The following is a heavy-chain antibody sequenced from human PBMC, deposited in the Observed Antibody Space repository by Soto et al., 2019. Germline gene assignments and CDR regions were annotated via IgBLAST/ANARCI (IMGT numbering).Heavy chain of an antibody. CDR3: ARAVAVPADFGY. Sequence: QVQLVQSGAEEKKPGASVKVSCKASGYTFTTYAMHWVRQAPGQRLEWMGWINAGNGNTKYSQKFQGRVTITRDTSASTASMELSSLRAEDTVVYYCARAVAVPADFGYWGQGTLVTVSS. D-gene: IGHD6-19*01. J-gene: IGHJ4*02. CDR2: INAGNGNT. V-gene: IGHV1-3*05. CDR1: GYTFTTYA.